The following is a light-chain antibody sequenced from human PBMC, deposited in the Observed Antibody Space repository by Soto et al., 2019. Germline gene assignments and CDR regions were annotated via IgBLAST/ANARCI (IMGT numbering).Light chain of an antibody. Sequence: IVWTQSPGTLSLSPGERYSLSGRASQIVSSNYLACFQQKTGQDPRLLIYGAYNRASDIKDRFSGSGYWTDFTITISRLQTEDFAVYYCPQSGSSPHPFGRGTRLDIK. CDR3: PQSGSSPHP. CDR2: GAY. V-gene: IGKV3-20*01. CDR1: QIVSSNY. J-gene: IGKJ5*01.